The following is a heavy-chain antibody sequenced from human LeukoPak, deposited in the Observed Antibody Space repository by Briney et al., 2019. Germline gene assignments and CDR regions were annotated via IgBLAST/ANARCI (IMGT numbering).Heavy chain of an antibody. D-gene: IGHD3-9*01. Sequence: GGSLRLSCAASGFTFSSYSMNWARQAPGKGLEWVSYISSSSSTIYYADSVKGRFTISRDNAKNSLYLQMNSLRAEDMAVYYWVYFDWLLPTVNWGQGTLVSVTS. J-gene: IGHJ1*01. CDR1: GFTFSSYS. CDR2: ISSSSSTI. V-gene: IGHV3-48*01. CDR3: VYFDWLLPTVN.